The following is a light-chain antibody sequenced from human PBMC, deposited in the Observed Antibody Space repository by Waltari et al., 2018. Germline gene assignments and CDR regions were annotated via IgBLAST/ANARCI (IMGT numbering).Light chain of an antibody. J-gene: IGKJ4*01. Sequence: AIQMTQSPSSLSASVGDRVTITCRASQGIRNDLGWYLQKPGKAPKLLIYAASNLQSGVPSRFSGSGSGTYFTLTISSLQPEDFAVYYCQQCAISPLTFGGGTKVEI. V-gene: IGKV1-6*01. CDR2: AAS. CDR3: QQCAISPLT. CDR1: QGIRND.